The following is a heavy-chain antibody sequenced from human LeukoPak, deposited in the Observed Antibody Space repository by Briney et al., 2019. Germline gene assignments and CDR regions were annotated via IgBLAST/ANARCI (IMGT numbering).Heavy chain of an antibody. CDR1: GDSISSRNW. D-gene: IGHD5-24*01. V-gene: IGHV4-4*02. CDR3: ASQRDGYNS. CDR2: IFHTGST. J-gene: IGHJ4*02. Sequence: SETLSLTCSVSGDSISSRNWWTWVRQTPEKGLEWIGEIFHTGSTNYNPSVEGRVTISVDTSKNQFSLKLSSVTAADTAVYYCASQRDGYNSWGQGTLVTVSS.